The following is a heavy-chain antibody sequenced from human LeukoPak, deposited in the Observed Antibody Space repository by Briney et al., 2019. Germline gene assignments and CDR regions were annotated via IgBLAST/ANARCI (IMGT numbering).Heavy chain of an antibody. D-gene: IGHD3-3*02. Sequence: SVKVSCKASGGTFSSYAISWVRQAPGQGLEWMGGIIPIFGTANYAQKLQGRVTMTTDTSTSTAYMELRSLRSDDTAVYYCARDVGPFNAFDIWGQGTMVTVSS. CDR2: IIPIFGTA. CDR3: ARDVGPFNAFDI. V-gene: IGHV1-69*05. CDR1: GGTFSSYA. J-gene: IGHJ3*02.